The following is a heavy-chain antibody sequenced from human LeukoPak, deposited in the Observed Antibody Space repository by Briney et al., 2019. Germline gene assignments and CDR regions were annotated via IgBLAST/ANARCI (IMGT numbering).Heavy chain of an antibody. CDR3: ARFLMVRGVWFDP. D-gene: IGHD3-10*01. Sequence: PSETLSLTCTVSGGSISSSSYYWGWIRQPPGKGLEWIGYIYYSGSTNYNPSLKSRVTISVDTSKNQFSLKLSSVTAADTAVYYCARFLMVRGVWFDPWGQGTLVTVSS. CDR1: GGSISSSSYY. V-gene: IGHV4-61*05. J-gene: IGHJ5*02. CDR2: IYYSGST.